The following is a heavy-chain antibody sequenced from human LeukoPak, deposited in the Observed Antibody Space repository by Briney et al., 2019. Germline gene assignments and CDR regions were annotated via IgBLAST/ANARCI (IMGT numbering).Heavy chain of an antibody. CDR2: ISGNGGTT. J-gene: IGHJ3*02. CDR1: GFTFSSYA. D-gene: IGHD4-11*01. V-gene: IGHV3-23*01. CDR3: ARWRYYGNYVDAFDI. Sequence: GGSLRLSCAASGFTFSSYAMTWVRQAPGRGLEWVSAISGNGGTTYYADSVKGRFTISRDNSKNTLYLQMNSLRAEDTAVYYCARWRYYGNYVDAFDIWGQGTMVTVSS.